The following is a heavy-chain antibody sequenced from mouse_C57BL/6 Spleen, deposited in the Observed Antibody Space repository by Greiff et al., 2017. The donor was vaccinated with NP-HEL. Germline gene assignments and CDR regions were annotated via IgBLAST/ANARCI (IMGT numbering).Heavy chain of an antibody. Sequence: QVQLQQPGAELVMPGASVKLSCKASGYTFTSYWMHWVKQRPGQGLEWIGEIDPSDSYTNYNQKFKGKSTLTVDKSSSTAYMQLSSLTSEDSAVYYCARSRTTVVGMDYWGQGTSVTVSS. D-gene: IGHD1-1*01. V-gene: IGHV1-69*01. CDR1: GYTFTSYW. CDR3: ARSRTTVVGMDY. CDR2: IDPSDSYT. J-gene: IGHJ4*01.